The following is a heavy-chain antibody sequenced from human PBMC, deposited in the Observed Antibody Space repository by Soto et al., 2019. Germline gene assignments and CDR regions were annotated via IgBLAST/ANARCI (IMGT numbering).Heavy chain of an antibody. V-gene: IGHV4-39*01. D-gene: IGHD4-17*01. CDR1: GGSLTSNSYY. J-gene: IGHJ4*02. CDR3: ARRSTVTDDY. Sequence: QLQLQESGPELVKPSETLSLNCTVSGGSLTSNSYYWGWIRQPPGKGLEWIGSFYYSQSTYFNPSLKSRVTISVETSKNQYPLKLSAVTAADTAVYYCARRSTVTDDYWGQGILVTVSS. CDR2: FYYSQST.